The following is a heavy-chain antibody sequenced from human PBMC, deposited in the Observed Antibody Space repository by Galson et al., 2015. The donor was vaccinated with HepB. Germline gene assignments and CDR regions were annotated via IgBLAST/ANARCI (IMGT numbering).Heavy chain of an antibody. D-gene: IGHD3-10*01. J-gene: IGHJ4*01. V-gene: IGHV3-23*01. Sequence: SLRLSCAGSGFTFSDYVMGWVRQAPGKGLEWISDIAGGGGRTYYEDSVKGRFSVSRDNPKSTLFLQLNNLRVDDTGVYYCVAVGELPYSRRRGYWGRGTLVTVSS. CDR3: VAVGELPYSRRRGY. CDR2: IAGGGGRT. CDR1: GFTFSDYV.